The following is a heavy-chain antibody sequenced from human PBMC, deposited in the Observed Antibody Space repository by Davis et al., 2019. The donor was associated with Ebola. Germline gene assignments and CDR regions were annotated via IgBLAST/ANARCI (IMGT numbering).Heavy chain of an antibody. Sequence: GESLKISCAVSGFTFSSYWMSWVRQAPGKGLEWVANIKQDGSEIHYVDSVKGRFTISRDNSKNFLYLQVNDLRPEDTALYFCAKTRGYRLYYFEYWGQGTLVTVSS. CDR2: IKQDGSEI. CDR1: GFTFSSYW. D-gene: IGHD5-18*01. CDR3: AKTRGYRLYYFEY. V-gene: IGHV3-7*03. J-gene: IGHJ4*02.